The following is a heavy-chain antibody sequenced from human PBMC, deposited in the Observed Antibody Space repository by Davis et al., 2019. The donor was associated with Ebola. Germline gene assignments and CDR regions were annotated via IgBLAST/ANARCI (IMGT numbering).Heavy chain of an antibody. CDR2: IYTSGST. D-gene: IGHD3-22*01. CDR1: GASISSGFFS. J-gene: IGHJ4*02. CDR3: ARDRHDSRGYGF. V-gene: IGHV4-61*09. Sequence: SETLSLTCNVSGASISSGFFSWTWVRQPAGKGLEWIGHIYTSGSTKYNPSVESRVTISLDTSKNQFSLRLNSVTAADTAIYFCARDRHDSRGYGFWGQGTLVTVSS.